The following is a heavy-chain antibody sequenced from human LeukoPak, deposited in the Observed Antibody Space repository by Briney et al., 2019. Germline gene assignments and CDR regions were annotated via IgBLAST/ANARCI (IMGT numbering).Heavy chain of an antibody. J-gene: IGHJ4*02. CDR2: MNPNSGNT. CDR1: GYTFTSYD. Sequence: ASVKVSCKASGYTFTSYDINWVRQATGQGLEWMGWMNPNSGNTGYAQKFQGRVTMTTDTSTSTAYMELRSLRSDDTAVYYCARDTPIFGVVITRDYFDYWGQGTLVTVSS. CDR3: ARDTPIFGVVITRDYFDY. D-gene: IGHD3-3*01. V-gene: IGHV1-8*01.